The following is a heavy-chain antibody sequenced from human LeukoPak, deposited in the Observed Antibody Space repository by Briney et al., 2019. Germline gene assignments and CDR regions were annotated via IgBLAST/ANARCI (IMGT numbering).Heavy chain of an antibody. CDR1: GGSFSGYY. V-gene: IGHV4-34*01. D-gene: IGHD6-13*01. CDR3: ARGTGSSWYGGPFDS. CDR2: INHRGST. J-gene: IGHJ4*02. Sequence: SETLSLTCAVYGGSFSGYYWSRIRQPPGKGLEWIGEINHRGSTNYNPSPKSRVTTSVDTSKNQFSLKLSSVTAADTAVYYCARGTGSSWYGGPFDSWGQGTLVTVSS.